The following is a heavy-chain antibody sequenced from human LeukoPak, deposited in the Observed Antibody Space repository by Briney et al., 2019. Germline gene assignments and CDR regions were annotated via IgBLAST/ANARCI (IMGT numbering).Heavy chain of an antibody. CDR3: ARGSYDSSDFEYFHH. D-gene: IGHD3-22*01. CDR2: INPNSGGT. Sequence: ASVKVSCKASGYTFTSYDINWVRQAPGQGLEWMGWINPNSGGTNYAQKFQGRVTMTRDTSISTAYMELNRLRSDDTAVYYCARGSYDSSDFEYFHHWGQGTLVTVSS. CDR1: GYTFTSYD. J-gene: IGHJ1*01. V-gene: IGHV1-2*02.